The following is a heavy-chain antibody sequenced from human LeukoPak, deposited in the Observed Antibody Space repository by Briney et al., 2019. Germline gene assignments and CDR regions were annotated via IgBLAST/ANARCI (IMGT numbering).Heavy chain of an antibody. J-gene: IGHJ5*02. CDR1: GYTFTGYY. CDR3: ARGPSYDILTGYFKDNWFGP. V-gene: IGHV1-2*02. Sequence: GASVKVSCKASGYTFTGYYMHWVRQAPGQGLEWMGWINPNSGGTNYAQKFQGRVTMTRDTSISTAYMELSRLRSDDTAVYYCARGPSYDILTGYFKDNWFGPWGQGTLVTVPS. CDR2: INPNSGGT. D-gene: IGHD3-9*01.